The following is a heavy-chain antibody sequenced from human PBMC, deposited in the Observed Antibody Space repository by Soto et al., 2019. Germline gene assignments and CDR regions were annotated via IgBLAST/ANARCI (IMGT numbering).Heavy chain of an antibody. CDR1: GFTFSDYY. J-gene: IGHJ6*02. CDR2: MSGSGDAI. Sequence: AGGSLRLSCTTSGFTFSDYYMTWVRQAPGKGLEWISYMSGSGDAIYYADSVKGRFTISRDNAKNSLHLEMNSLRVEDTAMYYCVRGNFYYGMDVWGQGTTVTVS. V-gene: IGHV3-11*01. CDR3: VRGNFYYGMDV.